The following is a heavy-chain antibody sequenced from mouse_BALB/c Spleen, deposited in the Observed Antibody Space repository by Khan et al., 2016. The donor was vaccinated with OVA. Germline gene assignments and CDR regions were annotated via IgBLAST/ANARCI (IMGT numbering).Heavy chain of an antibody. D-gene: IGHD1-2*01. V-gene: IGHV3-2*02. CDR3: ARTARIEY. Sequence: EVKLLESGPGLVKPSQSLSLTCTVTGYSITSGYGWNCIRQFPGNKLEWRGYISYSGSTNYNPSLKSRISINRDTSKNQFFMQLNSVTTEDTASYYCARTARIEYWGQGTTLTVSS. CDR1: GYSITSGYG. CDR2: ISYSGST. J-gene: IGHJ2*01.